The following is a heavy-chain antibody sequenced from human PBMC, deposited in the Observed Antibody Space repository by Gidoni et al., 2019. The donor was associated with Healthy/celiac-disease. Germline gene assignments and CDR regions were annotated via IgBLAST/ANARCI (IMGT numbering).Heavy chain of an antibody. D-gene: IGHD2-21*02. V-gene: IGHV3-48*03. J-gene: IGHJ4*02. CDR3: ARANCGGDCLDY. Sequence: EVQLVESGGGLVQPGGSLRLSCAASGFTFSSYEMNWVRQAPGKGLEWVSYISSSGSTIYYADSVKGRFTISRDNAKNSLYLQMNSLRAEDTAVYYCARANCGGDCLDYWGQGTLVTVSS. CDR1: GFTFSSYE. CDR2: ISSSGSTI.